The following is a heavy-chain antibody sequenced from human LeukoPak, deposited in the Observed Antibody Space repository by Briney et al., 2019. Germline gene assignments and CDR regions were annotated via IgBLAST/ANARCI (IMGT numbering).Heavy chain of an antibody. Sequence: ASVKVSCKASGYTFTSYDINWVRQATGQGLEWMGWMKPNSGNTGYAQKFQGRVTMTRNTSISTAYMELSSLRSEDTAVYYCARGGAIAAAGTNAFDIWGQGTMVTVSS. CDR3: ARGGAIAAAGTNAFDI. V-gene: IGHV1-8*01. J-gene: IGHJ3*02. CDR1: GYTFTSYD. D-gene: IGHD6-13*01. CDR2: MKPNSGNT.